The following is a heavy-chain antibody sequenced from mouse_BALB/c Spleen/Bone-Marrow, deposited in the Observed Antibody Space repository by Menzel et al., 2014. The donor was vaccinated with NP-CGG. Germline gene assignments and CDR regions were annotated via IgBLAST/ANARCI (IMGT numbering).Heavy chain of an antibody. J-gene: IGHJ3*01. Sequence: VQLVESGPELVKPGALVKISCKASGYTFTSYDINWVKQRPGQGLEWIGWIYPGDGSTKYNERFKGKATLTADKSSSTAYMQLSSLTYENSAVYFCARSGDSSGYGFAYWGQGTLVTVSA. D-gene: IGHD3-2*01. CDR2: IYPGDGST. CDR3: ARSGDSSGYGFAY. V-gene: IGHV1S56*01. CDR1: GYTFTSYD.